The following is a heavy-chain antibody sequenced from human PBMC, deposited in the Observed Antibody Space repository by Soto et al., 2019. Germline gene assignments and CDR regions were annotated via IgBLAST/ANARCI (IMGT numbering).Heavy chain of an antibody. CDR3: ARAAYCGGDCYSNWFDP. J-gene: IGHJ5*02. V-gene: IGHV1-69*13. CDR2: IIPIFGTA. D-gene: IGHD2-21*02. Sequence: SVKVSCKASGGTVSSYAISWVRQAPGQGLEWMGGIIPIFGTANYAQKFQGRVTITADESTSTAYMELSSLRSEDTAVYYCARAAYCGGDCYSNWFDPWGKGTLVTVSS. CDR1: GGTVSSYA.